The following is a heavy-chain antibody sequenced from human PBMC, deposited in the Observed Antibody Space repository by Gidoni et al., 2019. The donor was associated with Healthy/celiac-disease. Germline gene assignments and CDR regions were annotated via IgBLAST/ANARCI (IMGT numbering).Heavy chain of an antibody. J-gene: IGHJ6*02. V-gene: IGHV3-9*01. Sequence: EVQLVASGGGLVQPGRSLRLSCAASGFTFDAHAMHWVRQAPGKGLECVSGISWNSGNLGYADSVKGRFTISKDNAKNSLYLQINSLRAEDTALYYCAKDLGVPGIGYYYGMDVWGQGTTVTVSS. CDR3: AKDLGVPGIGYYYGMDV. CDR2: ISWNSGNL. CDR1: GFTFDAHA. D-gene: IGHD3-10*01.